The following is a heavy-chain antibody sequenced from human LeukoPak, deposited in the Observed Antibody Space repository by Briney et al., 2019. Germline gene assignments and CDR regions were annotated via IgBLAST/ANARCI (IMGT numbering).Heavy chain of an antibody. V-gene: IGHV4-59*01. CDR3: AREDYYDSSGYYWGAFDI. CDR2: IYYSGRT. CDR1: GGSISSYY. Sequence: PSETLSLTCTVSGGSISSYYWSWIRQPPGKGLEWIRYIYYSGRTNYNPSLKSRVTISVDTSKNQFSLKLSSVTAADTAVYYCAREDYYDSSGYYWGAFDIWGQGTMVTVSS. D-gene: IGHD3-22*01. J-gene: IGHJ3*02.